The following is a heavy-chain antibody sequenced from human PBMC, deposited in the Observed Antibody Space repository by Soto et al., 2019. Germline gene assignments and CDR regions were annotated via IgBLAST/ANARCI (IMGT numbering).Heavy chain of an antibody. CDR2: VGGSGTST. J-gene: IGHJ6*02. CDR3: ARGTYYYYYYGMDV. CDR1: GFTFSSYA. Sequence: EVQLLESGGGFVQPGGSLRLSCAASGFTFSSYAMSWVRQVPGKGLEWVSAVGGSGTSTYYADSVKGRFTISRDNSKNTLYLEMNSLRAEDTAVYYCARGTYYYYYYGMDVWGQGTTVTVSS. D-gene: IGHD2-2*01. V-gene: IGHV3-23*01.